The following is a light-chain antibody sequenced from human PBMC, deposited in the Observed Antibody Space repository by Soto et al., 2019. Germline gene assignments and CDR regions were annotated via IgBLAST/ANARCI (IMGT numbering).Light chain of an antibody. CDR3: SSFEASNNLL. V-gene: IGLV2-8*01. Sequence: QSALTQPPSASGSPGQSVTISCTGTSSDVGGYNYVSWYQQHPGKAPKLMIYEVSKRPLGVPDRFSGSKSGNTASLTVSGLQVEDEADYYCSSFEASNNLLFGGGTKVTVL. CDR1: SSDVGGYNY. J-gene: IGLJ2*01. CDR2: EVS.